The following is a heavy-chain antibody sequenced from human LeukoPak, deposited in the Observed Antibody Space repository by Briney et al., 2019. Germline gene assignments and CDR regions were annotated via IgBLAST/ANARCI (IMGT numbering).Heavy chain of an antibody. J-gene: IGHJ6*04. D-gene: IGHD3-10*02. CDR2: ISSSGSTI. CDR1: GFTFSSYE. CDR3: AELGITMIGGV. Sequence: GGSLRLSCATSGFTFSSYEMNWVRQAPGKGLEWVSYISSSGSTIYYADSVKGRFTISRDNAKSSLYLQMNSLRAEDTAVYYCAELGITMIGGVWGKGTTVTISS. V-gene: IGHV3-48*03.